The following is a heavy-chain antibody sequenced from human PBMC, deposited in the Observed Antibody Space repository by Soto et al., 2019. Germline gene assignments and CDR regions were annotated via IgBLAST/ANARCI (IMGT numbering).Heavy chain of an antibody. CDR3: ARDGIHHKYYFDY. D-gene: IGHD5-18*01. Sequence: QVQLVESGGGVVQPGGSLRLSCAASGFTFSSYGMHWVRQAPGKGLEWVAVIWYDGSNKYYADSVKGRFTISRDNSKNTLYLQMNSLRAEDTAVYYCARDGIHHKYYFDYWGQGTLVTVSS. V-gene: IGHV3-33*01. J-gene: IGHJ4*02. CDR1: GFTFSSYG. CDR2: IWYDGSNK.